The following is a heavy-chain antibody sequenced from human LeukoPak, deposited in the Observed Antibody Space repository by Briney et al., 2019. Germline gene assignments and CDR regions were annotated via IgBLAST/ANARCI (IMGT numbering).Heavy chain of an antibody. CDR3: ARDGQTYYDFWSGFSGAFDI. CDR1: GGSISSYY. J-gene: IGHJ3*02. Sequence: PSETLSLTCTVSGGSISSYYWSWIRQPAGKGLEWIGRIYTSGSTNYNPSLKSRVTMSVDTSKNQFSLKLSSVTAADTAVYYCARDGQTYYDFWSGFSGAFDIWGQGTMVTVSS. D-gene: IGHD3-3*01. V-gene: IGHV4-4*07. CDR2: IYTSGST.